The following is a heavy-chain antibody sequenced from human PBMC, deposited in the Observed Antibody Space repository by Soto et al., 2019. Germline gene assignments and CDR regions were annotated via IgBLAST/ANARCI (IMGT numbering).Heavy chain of an antibody. V-gene: IGHV3-53*01. CDR1: GFMFIPYD. J-gene: IGHJ5*01. CDR2: TYSGGTT. D-gene: IGHD2-15*01. CDR3: ARGPGCGLLPNLLSP. Sequence: GGALRVSCAASGFMFIPYDMSWVRQAPWKGLEWVSVTYSGGTTYYPDSVKGRFTISRDKSKNTLYLQMNSLRAEDTAVYYCARGPGCGLLPNLLSPSAQGTLVTVSS.